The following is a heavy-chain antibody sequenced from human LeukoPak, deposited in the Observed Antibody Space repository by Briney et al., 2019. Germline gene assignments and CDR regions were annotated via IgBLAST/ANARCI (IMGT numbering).Heavy chain of an antibody. CDR2: ISWNSGSI. D-gene: IGHD3-10*01. Sequence: GGSLRLSCAASGFTFDDYAMHWVRQAPGKGLEWVSGISWNSGSIGYADSVKGRLTISRDNAKNSLYLQMNSLRAEDTALYYCAKAAYGSGSLSCYYGMDVWGQGTTVTVSS. J-gene: IGHJ6*02. V-gene: IGHV3-9*01. CDR1: GFTFDDYA. CDR3: AKAAYGSGSLSCYYGMDV.